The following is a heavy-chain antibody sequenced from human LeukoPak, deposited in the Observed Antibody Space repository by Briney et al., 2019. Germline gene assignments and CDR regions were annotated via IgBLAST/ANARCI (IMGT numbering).Heavy chain of an antibody. CDR2: ISGGST. J-gene: IGHJ3*02. Sequence: GSLRLSCAASGFTVSSNEMSWVRQAPGKGLEWVSSISGGSTYYADSRKGRFTISRDNSKNTLHLQMNSLRAEDTAVYYCAKDFPYDSSGYYYLFADAFDIWGQGTMVTVSS. D-gene: IGHD3-22*01. V-gene: IGHV3-38-3*01. CDR1: GFTVSSNE. CDR3: AKDFPYDSSGYYYLFADAFDI.